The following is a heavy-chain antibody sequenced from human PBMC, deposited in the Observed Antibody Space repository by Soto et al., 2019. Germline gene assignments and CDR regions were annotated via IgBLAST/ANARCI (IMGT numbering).Heavy chain of an antibody. V-gene: IGHV4-4*02. D-gene: IGHD1-26*01. CDR2: IYHSGST. Sequence: ASETLSLTCAVSGGSISSSNWWSWVRQPPGKGLEWIGEIYHSGSTNYNPSLKSRVTISVDKSKNQFSLKLSSVTAADTAVYYCARPSGSQDAFDIWGQGTMVTVSS. CDR1: GGSISSSNW. CDR3: ARPSGSQDAFDI. J-gene: IGHJ3*02.